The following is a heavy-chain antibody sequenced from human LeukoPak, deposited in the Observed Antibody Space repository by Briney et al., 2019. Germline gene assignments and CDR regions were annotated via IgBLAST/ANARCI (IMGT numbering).Heavy chain of an antibody. CDR3: ARDRLAAAGNYYYYGMDV. D-gene: IGHD6-13*01. J-gene: IGHJ6*02. CDR2: IYYSGRT. CDR1: GGSISSGGYY. V-gene: IGHV4-61*08. Sequence: SETLSLTCTVSGGSISSGGYYWSWIRQHPGKGLEWIGYIYYSGRTNYNPSLKSRVTISVDTSKSQFSLKVSSVTTADTAVYYCARDRLAAAGNYYYYGMDVWGQGTTVTVSS.